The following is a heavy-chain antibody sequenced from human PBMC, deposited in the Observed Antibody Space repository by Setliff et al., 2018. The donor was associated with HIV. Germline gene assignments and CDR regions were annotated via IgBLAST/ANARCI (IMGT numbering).Heavy chain of an antibody. V-gene: IGHV1-69*13. CDR1: GGTFSLYA. CDR2: IIPSFNTA. CDR3: ARDQATGYEKVWFSWIDP. D-gene: IGHD5-12*01. Sequence: GASMKVSCKASGGTFSLYALTGVRQAPGQGLEWMGGIIPSFNTANYAQKFQGRVTITADGSTSTAYMELSSLRFEDTATYYCARDQATGYEKVWFSWIDPWGQGTLVTVSS. J-gene: IGHJ5*02.